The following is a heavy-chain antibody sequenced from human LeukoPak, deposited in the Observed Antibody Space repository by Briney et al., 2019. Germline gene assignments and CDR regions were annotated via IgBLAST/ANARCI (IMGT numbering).Heavy chain of an antibody. CDR1: GFTFSNYG. CDR3: AKDRGIAAAYYFSDV. Sequence: GGSLRLSCAASGFTFSNYGMHWVRQAPGKGLEWVAFIPYDGSNEYYADSVKGRFTISRDNSKNTLYLEMNSLRAEDTAMYYCAKDRGIAAAYYFSDVGGKGTTVTVSS. V-gene: IGHV3-30*02. CDR2: IPYDGSNE. J-gene: IGHJ6*04. D-gene: IGHD6-13*01.